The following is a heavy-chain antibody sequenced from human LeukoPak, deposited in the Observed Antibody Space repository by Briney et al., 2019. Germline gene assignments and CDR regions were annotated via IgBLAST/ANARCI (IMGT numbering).Heavy chain of an antibody. V-gene: IGHV4-38-2*02. CDR2: IYHSGNT. D-gene: IGHD1-26*01. J-gene: IGHJ4*02. CDR1: GYSIRSGYY. Sequence: PSETLSLTCTVSGYSIRSGYYWGWIRQPPGKGLEWIGSIYHSGNTYYNPSLKSRVTISVDTSKNQFSLKLSSVTAADTAVYYCARGDPVGYWGQGTLVTVSS. CDR3: ARGDPVGY.